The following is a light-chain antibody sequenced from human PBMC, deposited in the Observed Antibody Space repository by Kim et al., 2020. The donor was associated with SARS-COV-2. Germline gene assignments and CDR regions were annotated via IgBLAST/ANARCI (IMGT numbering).Light chain of an antibody. CDR1: KMGDKY. Sequence: SYELTQPPSLSVSPGQAANITCSGPKMGDKYVPWYQQKTGQSPLLVIYQDKKRPSVIPERFSGSNSGNTATLTISGAQPLDEADYYCQSWDSSTVVFGGGTRLTVL. CDR2: QDK. CDR3: QSWDSSTVV. V-gene: IGLV3-1*01. J-gene: IGLJ3*02.